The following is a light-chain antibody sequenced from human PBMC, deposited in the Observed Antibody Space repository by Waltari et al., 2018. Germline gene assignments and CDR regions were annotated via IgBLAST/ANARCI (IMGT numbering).Light chain of an antibody. CDR3: QQYYSTPYT. Sequence: DIVMTQSPDSLAVSLGERATINCKSSQSVLYSSNNKNYLAWYQQKPGPPPKLLIYWASTRESGVPDRFSGSGSGTDFTLTISSLQAEDVAVYYCQQYYSTPYTFGQGTKLEIK. CDR2: WAS. CDR1: QSVLYSSNNKNY. V-gene: IGKV4-1*01. J-gene: IGKJ2*01.